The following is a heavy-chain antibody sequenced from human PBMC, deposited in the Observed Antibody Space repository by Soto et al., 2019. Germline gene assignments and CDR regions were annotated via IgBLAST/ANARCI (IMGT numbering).Heavy chain of an antibody. D-gene: IGHD5-12*01. CDR2: IKQDGTEK. J-gene: IGHJ4*02. CDR1: GFTFRNYW. CDR3: ASVAI. V-gene: IGHV3-7*01. Sequence: EVQLVESGGGLVQPGGSLRLSCAASGFTFRNYWMSWVRPAPGKGLEWVANIKQDGTEKNYVDSVRGRFTISRDNAKNSLDLQMNSLTAEDTAVYYCASVAIRGQGTLVTVSS.